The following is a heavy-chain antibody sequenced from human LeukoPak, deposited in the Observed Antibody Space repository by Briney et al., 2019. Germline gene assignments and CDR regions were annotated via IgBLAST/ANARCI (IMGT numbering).Heavy chain of an antibody. V-gene: IGHV4-39*07. CDR3: ARDAFLYVSFYDY. CDR2: ISYSGTT. CDR1: GGSISSRPYY. D-gene: IGHD2-8*01. Sequence: SETLSLTCTVSGGSISSRPYYWGWVRQPPGKGLEWIGTISYSGTTYYNPSLKSRVTISVDTSKNQFSLKLSSVTAADTAVYYCARDAFLYVSFYDYWGQGTLVTVSS. J-gene: IGHJ4*02.